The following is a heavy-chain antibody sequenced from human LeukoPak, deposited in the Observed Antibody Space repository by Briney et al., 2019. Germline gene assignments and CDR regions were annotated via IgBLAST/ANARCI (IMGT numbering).Heavy chain of an antibody. CDR3: VKGNNYDSSGYQFDY. J-gene: IGHJ4*02. D-gene: IGHD3-22*01. CDR2: VSSNGGST. V-gene: IGHV3-64D*06. Sequence: GGSLRLSCSASGFTFRSYVMYWVRQAPGKGLEYVSVVSSNGGSTNYADSVKGRFTISRDNSKNTLYLQMSSLRAEDTAVYYCVKGNNYDSSGYQFDYWGQGTLVTVSS. CDR1: GFTFRSYV.